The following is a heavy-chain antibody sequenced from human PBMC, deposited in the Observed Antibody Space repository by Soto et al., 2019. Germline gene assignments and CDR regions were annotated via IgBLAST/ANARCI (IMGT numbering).Heavy chain of an antibody. CDR1: GYTFTSYG. J-gene: IGHJ4*02. Sequence: QVQLVQSVAEVKKPGASVKVSCKASGYTFTSYGISWVRQAPGQGLEWMGWISAYNGNTNYAQKLQGRVTMTTDTSTSTSYVELRILRSDDTAVYYCASDGGNGSGSYSHSCDYWGQGTLVTVSA. V-gene: IGHV1-18*01. D-gene: IGHD3-10*01. CDR2: ISAYNGNT. CDR3: ASDGGNGSGSYSHSCDY.